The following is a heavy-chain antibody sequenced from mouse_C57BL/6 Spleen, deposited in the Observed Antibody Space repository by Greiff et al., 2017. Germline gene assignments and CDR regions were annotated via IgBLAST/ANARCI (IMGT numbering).Heavy chain of an antibody. J-gene: IGHJ3*01. D-gene: IGHD3-3*01. CDR2: IYPGDGDT. CDR1: GYAFSSSW. CDR3: ASGDSRRFAY. V-gene: IGHV1-82*01. Sequence: QVQLQQSGPELVKPGASVKISCKASGYAFSSSWMNWVKRRPGKGLEWIGRIYPGDGDTNYNGKFKGKATLTADKSSSTAYMQLSSLTSEDSAVYFCASGDSRRFAYWGQGTLVTVSA.